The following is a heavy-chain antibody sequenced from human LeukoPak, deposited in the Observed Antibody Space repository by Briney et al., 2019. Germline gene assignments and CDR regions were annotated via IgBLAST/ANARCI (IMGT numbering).Heavy chain of an antibody. J-gene: IGHJ4*02. V-gene: IGHV1-8*01. Sequence: ASLKVSCKASGYTFTSYAIIWVRQATGQGLEWLALINHNSGNTGYAQKFHGRVTMTRNTSISTAYMELSSLRSEDTAVYYCARAGGDYYYDSSGYDYWGQGTLVTVSS. CDR1: GYTFTSYA. CDR2: INHNSGNT. CDR3: ARAGGDYYYDSSGYDY. D-gene: IGHD3-22*01.